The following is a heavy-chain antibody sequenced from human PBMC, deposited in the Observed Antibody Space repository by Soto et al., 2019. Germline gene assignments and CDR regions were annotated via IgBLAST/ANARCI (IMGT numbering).Heavy chain of an antibody. Sequence: GSLRLSCSASGFTFSSYAMHWVRQAPGKGLEYVSAISSNGGSTYYADSVKGRFTISRDNSKNTLYLKMSSLRAEDTAVYYCVRDDFLNGMDVWGQGTTVTVSS. CDR3: VRDDFLNGMDV. J-gene: IGHJ6*02. CDR2: ISSNGGST. D-gene: IGHD3-3*01. V-gene: IGHV3-64D*06. CDR1: GFTFSSYA.